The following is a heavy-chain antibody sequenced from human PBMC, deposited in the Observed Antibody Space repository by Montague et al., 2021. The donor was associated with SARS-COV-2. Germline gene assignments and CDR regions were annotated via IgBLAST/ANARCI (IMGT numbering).Heavy chain of an antibody. CDR1: GFSLSTPNVG. D-gene: IGHD3-9*01. Sequence: VKPTQTLTLTCTFSGFSLSTPNVGVGWNRQPPGKALEWVAVIYSNDEKRYSPSLRNRLTITKDTAKNQVVLSLTYVDPVDTATYYCAHLIRYYDIFTGIPFDYWGQGSQVTVSS. J-gene: IGHJ4*02. CDR3: AHLIRYYDIFTGIPFDY. CDR2: IYSNDEK. V-gene: IGHV2-5*01.